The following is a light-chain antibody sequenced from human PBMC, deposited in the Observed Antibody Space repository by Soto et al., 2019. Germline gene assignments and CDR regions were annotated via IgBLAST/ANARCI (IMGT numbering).Light chain of an antibody. Sequence: IQLTQSPSSLSASVGDRVTITCRASQGMSISLAWSQQKPGKAPKLLIYAASTLQSGVPSRFSGSGSGTDFTLIIKSLQPEDFATYYCQQLDSHPRTFGQGTKVDIQ. J-gene: IGKJ1*01. CDR3: QQLDSHPRT. CDR2: AAS. CDR1: QGMSIS. V-gene: IGKV1-9*01.